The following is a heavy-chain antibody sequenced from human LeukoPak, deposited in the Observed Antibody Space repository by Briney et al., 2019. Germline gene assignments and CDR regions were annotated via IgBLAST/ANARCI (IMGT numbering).Heavy chain of an antibody. CDR1: GFSFHNFG. J-gene: IGHJ4*02. Sequence: GGSLRLSCAASGFSFHNFGMSWVRQAPGKGLEWVSTTSGSGDTTYYADSVKGRFTISKDNSKNTLYLQLNSLRVEDTAVYFCAKADTPLPLRGPYFDYWGQGTLVTVSS. D-gene: IGHD3-16*01. CDR3: AKADTPLPLRGPYFDY. V-gene: IGHV3-23*01. CDR2: TSGSGDTT.